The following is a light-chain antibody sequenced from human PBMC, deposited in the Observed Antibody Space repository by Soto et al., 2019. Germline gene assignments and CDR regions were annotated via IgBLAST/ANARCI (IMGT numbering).Light chain of an antibody. CDR2: DVT. J-gene: IGLJ1*01. Sequence: QSVLTQPASMSGSPGQSFTISCTGTSSDVGGYNYVSWYQQQPGKAPKFMIYDVTNRPSGVSNRFSGSKSGNTASLTISGLQAEDEADYYCCSYTTSNTRQIVFGTGTKLTVL. CDR1: SSDVGGYNY. V-gene: IGLV2-14*01. CDR3: CSYTTSNTRQIV.